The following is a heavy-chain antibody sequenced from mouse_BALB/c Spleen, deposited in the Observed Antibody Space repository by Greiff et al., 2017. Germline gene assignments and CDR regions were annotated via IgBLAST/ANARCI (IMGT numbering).Heavy chain of an antibody. J-gene: IGHJ4*01. CDR2: IDPANGNT. D-gene: IGHD2-10*01. CDR1: GFNIKDTY. Sequence: LVESGAELVKPGASVKLSCTASGFNIKDTYMHWVKQRPEQGLEWIGRIDPANGNTKYDPKFQGKATITADTSSNTAYLQLSSLTSEDTAVYYCARGLPDAMDYWGQGTSVTVSS. V-gene: IGHV14-3*02. CDR3: ARGLPDAMDY.